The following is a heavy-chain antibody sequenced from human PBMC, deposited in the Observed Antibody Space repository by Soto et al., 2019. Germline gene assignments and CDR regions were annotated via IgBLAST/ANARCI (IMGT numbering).Heavy chain of an antibody. V-gene: IGHV3-48*01. CDR1: GFTFSSYS. CDR3: ARRGSGSYYDY. Sequence: GGSLRLSCAASGFTFSSYSMNWVRQAPGKGLEWVSYISSSSSTIYYADSVKGRFTISRDNAKNSLYLQMNSLRAEDTAVYYCARRGSGSYYDYWGQGTLVTVSS. J-gene: IGHJ4*02. CDR2: ISSSSSTI. D-gene: IGHD1-26*01.